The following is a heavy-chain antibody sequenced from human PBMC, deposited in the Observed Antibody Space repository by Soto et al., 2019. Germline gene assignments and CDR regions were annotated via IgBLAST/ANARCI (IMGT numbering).Heavy chain of an antibody. D-gene: IGHD2-8*01. CDR3: TRGPAIHCPNGVCPIYGRGA. V-gene: IGHV4-4*02. CDR1: GGSISSSNW. J-gene: IGHJ4*03. Sequence: PSETLSLTCAVSGGSISSSNWWSWVRQPPGKGLEWIGEIYHSGSTNYNPSLRSRVTISVDTSKNQFSLKVTSMTAADTAVYFCTRGPAIHCPNGVCPIYGRGAGGKGTRVT. CDR2: IYHSGST.